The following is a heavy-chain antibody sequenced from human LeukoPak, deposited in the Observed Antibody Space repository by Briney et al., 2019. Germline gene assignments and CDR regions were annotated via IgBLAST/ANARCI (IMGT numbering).Heavy chain of an antibody. Sequence: NASETLSLTCTVSGDFIRSGHYYWGWIRQSPGKGLEWMGSIYYSGNTYYDPSLKSPVTISIDTSKNQFSLKLSSVTAADTAVYYCARVKGRYGAYGTYYYYMDVWGKGTTVTVSS. CDR3: ARVKGRYGAYGTYYYYMDV. CDR2: IYYSGNT. CDR1: GDFIRSGHYY. J-gene: IGHJ6*03. D-gene: IGHD4-17*01. V-gene: IGHV4-39*07.